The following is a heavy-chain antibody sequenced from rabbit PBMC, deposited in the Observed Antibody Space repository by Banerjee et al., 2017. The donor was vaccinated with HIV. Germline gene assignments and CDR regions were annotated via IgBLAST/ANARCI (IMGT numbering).Heavy chain of an antibody. J-gene: IGHJ6*01. CDR3: ARSNNYYDMDL. CDR1: GFSFSNKYV. CDR2: INSSSGNT. Sequence: QQQLEESGGGLVKPEGSLTLTCTASGFSFSNKYVMSWVRQAPGKGLEWIACINSSSGNTVYATWAKGRFTISKTSSTTVTLEMTSLTAADTATYFCARSNNYYDMDLWGQGTLVTVS. V-gene: IGHV1S45*01.